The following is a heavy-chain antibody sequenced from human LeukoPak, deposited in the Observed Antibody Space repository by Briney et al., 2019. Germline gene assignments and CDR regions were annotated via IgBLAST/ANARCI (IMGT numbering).Heavy chain of an antibody. CDR1: GYSFTSYW. CDR3: ARQSRVSGSWYIIDY. D-gene: IGHD6-13*01. CDR2: IYPGDSET. V-gene: IGHV5-51*01. Sequence: GESLKISCKGSGYSFTSYWIGWVRQMPGKGLEWMGIIYPGDSETRYSPSFQGQVSISADKCITTAYLQWSSLKASDTAMYYCARQSRVSGSWYIIDYWGQGTLVTVSS. J-gene: IGHJ4*02.